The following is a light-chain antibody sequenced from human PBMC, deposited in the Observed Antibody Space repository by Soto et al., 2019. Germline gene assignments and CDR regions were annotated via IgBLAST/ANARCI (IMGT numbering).Light chain of an antibody. J-gene: IGLJ1*01. CDR2: GVS. Sequence: QSALTQPRSLSGSPGQSVTISCTGTSSDVGRYDYVSWYQQHPGKAPKLIIYGVSERPSGVPDRFSGSKFGNTASLTISGLQAEDEADYSCCSFAGSYTYVFGTGTKVTVL. CDR1: SSDVGRYDY. V-gene: IGLV2-11*01. CDR3: CSFAGSYTYV.